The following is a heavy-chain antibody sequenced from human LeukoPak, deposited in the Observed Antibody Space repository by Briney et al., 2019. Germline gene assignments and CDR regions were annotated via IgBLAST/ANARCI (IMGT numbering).Heavy chain of an antibody. CDR2: IVVGSGKT. V-gene: IGHV1-58*02. D-gene: IGHD6-19*01. J-gene: IGHJ4*02. CDR3: AVTVAGPFFDN. CDR1: GFTFTTST. Sequence: GTSVKVSCKASGFTFTTSTMHWVRQTRGQRLEWMGCIVVGSGKTNYAQDFQQIITITRDMSTSTAYMELSSLRSEDTAVYYCAVTVAGPFFDNWGQGTLVTVFS.